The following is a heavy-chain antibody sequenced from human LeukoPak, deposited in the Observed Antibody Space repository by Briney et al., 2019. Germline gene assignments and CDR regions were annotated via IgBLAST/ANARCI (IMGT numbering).Heavy chain of an antibody. CDR1: GFTFSSYA. Sequence: PGGSLRLSCAASGFTFSSYAMSWVRQAPGKGLEWVSVINNSGGSTHYADSVKGRFTISRDNSKSTLYLQMNSLRAEDTAVYYCAKGVTSGWRTFDYWGQGTLATVSS. J-gene: IGHJ4*02. D-gene: IGHD6-19*01. V-gene: IGHV3-23*01. CDR2: INNSGGST. CDR3: AKGVTSGWRTFDY.